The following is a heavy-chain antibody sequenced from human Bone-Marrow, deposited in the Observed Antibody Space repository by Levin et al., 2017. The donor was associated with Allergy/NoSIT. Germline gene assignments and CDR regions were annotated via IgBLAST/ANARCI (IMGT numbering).Heavy chain of an antibody. D-gene: IGHD6-19*01. V-gene: IGHV1-18*01. J-gene: IGHJ6*02. CDR3: ARVGLYSSGWDPVPYYGMDV. Sequence: ASVKVSCKASGYTFSSYGIGWVRQAPGQGLEWMGWMNTYSGNTHYVEELQGRVTMTKDASTSTASMELRSLKSDDTGIYYCARVGLYSSGWDPVPYYGMDVWGQGTTVTVSS. CDR2: MNTYSGNT. CDR1: GYTFSSYG.